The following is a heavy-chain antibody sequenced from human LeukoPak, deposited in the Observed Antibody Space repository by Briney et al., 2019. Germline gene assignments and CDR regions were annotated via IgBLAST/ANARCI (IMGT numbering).Heavy chain of an antibody. J-gene: IGHJ4*02. CDR1: GFTFSSYW. CDR2: INSDGSST. D-gene: IGHD6-13*01. CDR3: ARDRGIAAAPGY. Sequence: GGSLRLSCAASGFTFSSYWMHWVRQAPGKGLVWVSRINSDGSSTSYADSVKGRFTISRDNAKNSLYLQMNSLRAEDTAVYYCARDRGIAAAPGYWGQGTLVTVSS. V-gene: IGHV3-74*01.